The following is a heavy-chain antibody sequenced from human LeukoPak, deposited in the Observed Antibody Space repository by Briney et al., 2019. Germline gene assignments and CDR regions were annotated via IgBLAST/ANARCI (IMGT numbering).Heavy chain of an antibody. J-gene: IGHJ5*02. V-gene: IGHV4-61*08. CDR2: IHYTGST. CDR3: ARGGYYGSGNDFRFDP. Sequence: PSETLYLTCAVSGGSISSGGYSWSWIRQPPGKGLECIGYIHYTGSTNYNPSLKSRVTISVETSKNQFSLKLKSVTAADTAVYYCARGGYYGSGNDFRFDPWGQGTLVTVSS. D-gene: IGHD3-10*01. CDR1: GGSISSGGYS.